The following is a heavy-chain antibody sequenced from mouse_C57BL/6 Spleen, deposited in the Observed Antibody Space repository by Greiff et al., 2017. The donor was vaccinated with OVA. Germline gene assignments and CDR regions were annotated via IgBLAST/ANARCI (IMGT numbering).Heavy chain of an antibody. J-gene: IGHJ2*01. D-gene: IGHD1-1*01. CDR2: IYPGGGYT. V-gene: IGHV1-63*01. CDR3: ARGAYGSSPYFDY. Sequence: QVQLQQSGAELVRPGTSVKMSCKASGYTFTNYWIGWAKQRPGHGLEWIGDIYPGGGYTNYNEKFKGKATLTADKSSSTAYMQFSSLTSEDSAIYYCARGAYGSSPYFDYWGQGTTLTVSS. CDR1: GYTFTNYW.